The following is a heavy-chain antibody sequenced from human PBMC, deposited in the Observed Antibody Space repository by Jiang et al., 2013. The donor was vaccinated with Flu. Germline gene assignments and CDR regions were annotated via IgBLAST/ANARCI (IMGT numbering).Heavy chain of an antibody. Sequence: LLKPSETLSLTCAVNDGSLSGYYWTWIRQVPGKGLEWIGEINHSGSTNYNPSLKSRVTISIDTSKNQFSLKVSSVTAADTAVYYCARSRGDYGDYQRFDPWGQGTLVTVSS. CDR3: ARSRGDYGDYQRFDP. J-gene: IGHJ5*02. CDR1: DGSLSGYY. D-gene: IGHD4-17*01. CDR2: INHSGST. V-gene: IGHV4-34*01.